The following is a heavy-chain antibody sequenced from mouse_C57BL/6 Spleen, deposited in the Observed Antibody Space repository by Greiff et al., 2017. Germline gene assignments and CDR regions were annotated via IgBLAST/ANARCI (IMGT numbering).Heavy chain of an antibody. CDR3: AREEGYYYDGFAY. CDR1: GFTFSSYA. CDR2: ISDGGSYT. Sequence: EVMLVESGGGLVKPGGSLKLSCAASGFTFSSYAMSWVRQTPEKRLEWVATISDGGSYTYYPDNVKGRFTISRDNAKNNLYLQMSHLKSEDTAMYYCAREEGYYYDGFAYWGQGTLVTVSA. V-gene: IGHV5-4*01. D-gene: IGHD1-1*01. J-gene: IGHJ3*01.